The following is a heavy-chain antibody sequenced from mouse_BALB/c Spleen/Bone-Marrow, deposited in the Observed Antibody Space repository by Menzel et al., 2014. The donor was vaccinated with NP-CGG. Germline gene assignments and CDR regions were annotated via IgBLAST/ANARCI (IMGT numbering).Heavy chain of an antibody. D-gene: IGHD1-1*01. V-gene: IGHV4-1*02. CDR1: GFDFSRYW. Sequence: EVQLQQSGGGLVQPGGSLKLSCAASGFDFSRYWMSWVRQAPGKGLDWIGEINPDSSTINYTPSLKDKFIISRDNAKNTLYLQMSEVRSEDTALYYCARLNYYGNLFAWGAGTTVTVSS. CDR3: ARLNYYGNLFA. J-gene: IGHJ1*01. CDR2: INPDSSTI.